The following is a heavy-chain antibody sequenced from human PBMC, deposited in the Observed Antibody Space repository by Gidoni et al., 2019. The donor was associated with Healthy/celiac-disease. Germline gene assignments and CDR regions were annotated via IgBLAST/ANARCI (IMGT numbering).Heavy chain of an antibody. D-gene: IGHD1-26*01. CDR2: IKQDGSEK. Sequence: EVQLVESGGGLVQPGGSLRLSCAASGFTFSSYWMSWVRQAPGKGLDWVANIKQDGSEKYYVDSVKGRFTISRDNAKNSLYLQMNSLRAEDTAVYYCAREIGWELLYYFDYGGQGTLVTVSS. J-gene: IGHJ4*02. CDR1: GFTFSSYW. V-gene: IGHV3-7*01. CDR3: AREIGWELLYYFDY.